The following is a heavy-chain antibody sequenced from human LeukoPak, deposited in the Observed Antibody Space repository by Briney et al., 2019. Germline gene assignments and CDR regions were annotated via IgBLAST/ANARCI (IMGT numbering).Heavy chain of an antibody. V-gene: IGHV1-2*02. D-gene: IGHD6-19*01. Sequence: ASVKVSCTASGYTFTGYYMHWVRQAPGQGLEWMGWINPNSGGTNYAQKFQGRVTMTRDTSISTAYMELSRLRSEDTAVYYCARAGSRIAVAGDAFDIWGQGTMVTVSS. CDR2: INPNSGGT. CDR3: ARAGSRIAVAGDAFDI. CDR1: GYTFTGYY. J-gene: IGHJ3*02.